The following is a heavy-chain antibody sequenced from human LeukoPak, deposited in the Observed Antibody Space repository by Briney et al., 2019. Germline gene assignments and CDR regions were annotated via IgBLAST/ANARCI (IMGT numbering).Heavy chain of an antibody. V-gene: IGHV3-30*02. CDR1: GFTFSSYG. Sequence: GGSLRLSCAASGFTFSSYGMHWVRQAPGKGLEWVAFIRYDGSNKYYADSVKGRFTISRDNSKNTLYLQMNSLRAEDTAVYYCARDSSGWYGPLDYWGQGTLVTVSS. J-gene: IGHJ4*02. CDR3: ARDSSGWYGPLDY. D-gene: IGHD6-19*01. CDR2: IRYDGSNK.